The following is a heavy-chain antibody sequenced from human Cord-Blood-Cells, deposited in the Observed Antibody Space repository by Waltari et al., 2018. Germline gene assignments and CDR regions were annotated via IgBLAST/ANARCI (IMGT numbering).Heavy chain of an antibody. CDR1: GYTFTGYY. CDR3: ARVVGGYCSSTSCLFDP. CDR2: IEPDSGGQ. J-gene: IGHJ5*02. V-gene: IGHV1-2*02. Sequence: QVQLVQSGAEVKKPGASVKVSCKASGYTFTGYYMHWVRQAPGQGLEWMGWIEPDSGGQNYAQKVKGRVTMTRDTSISTAYMGLSGLRSDDTAVYYWARVVGGYCSSTSCLFDPWGQGTLVTVSS. D-gene: IGHD2-2*01.